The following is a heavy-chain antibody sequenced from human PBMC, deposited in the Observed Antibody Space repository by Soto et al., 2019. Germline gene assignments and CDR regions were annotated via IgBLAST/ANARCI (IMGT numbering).Heavy chain of an antibody. D-gene: IGHD3-3*01. CDR1: GFSLTTRGVG. CDR3: AHRVLRTVFGLVTTTAIYFDF. CDR2: IYWDDDK. V-gene: IGHV2-5*02. Sequence: QITLNESGPTQVKPRQTLTLTCTFSGFSLTTRGVGVGWIRQSPGKAPEWLALIYWDDDKRYSPSLKSRLTITKATSKNQVVLTMADLDPADTATYYCAHRVLRTVFGLVTTTAIYFDFWGQGTPVAVSS. J-gene: IGHJ4*02.